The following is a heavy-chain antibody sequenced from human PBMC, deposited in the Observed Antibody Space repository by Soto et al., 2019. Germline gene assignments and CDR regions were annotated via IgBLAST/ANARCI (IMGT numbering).Heavy chain of an antibody. D-gene: IGHD3-3*02. CDR3: ARAPIFGVVIPTRWVYYYGMDV. J-gene: IGHJ6*02. Sequence: QVQLQQWGAGLLKPSETLSLTCAVYGGSFSGYYWSWIRQPPGKGLEWIGEINHSGRTNYNPSLKSRATISVDTSKNQFSLKLSSVTAADTAVYYCARAPIFGVVIPTRWVYYYGMDVWGQGTTVTVSS. CDR1: GGSFSGYY. CDR2: INHSGRT. V-gene: IGHV4-34*01.